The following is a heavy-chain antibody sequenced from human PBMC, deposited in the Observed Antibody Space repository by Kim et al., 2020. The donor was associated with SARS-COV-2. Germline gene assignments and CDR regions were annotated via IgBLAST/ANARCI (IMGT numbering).Heavy chain of an antibody. J-gene: IGHJ4*02. D-gene: IGHD2-8*02. Sequence: SETLSLTCTVSGGSISSGDYYWSWIRQPPGKGLEWIGYIYYSGSTYYNPSLKSRVTISVYTSKNQFSLKLSSVTAADTAVYYCARVRVIWCYFDYWGQGTLVAVSS. CDR3: ARVRVIWCYFDY. CDR2: IYYSGST. CDR1: GGSISSGDYY. V-gene: IGHV4-30-4*01.